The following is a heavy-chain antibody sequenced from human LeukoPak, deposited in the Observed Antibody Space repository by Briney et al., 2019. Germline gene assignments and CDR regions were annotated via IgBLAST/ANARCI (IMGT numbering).Heavy chain of an antibody. V-gene: IGHV1-2*02. CDR2: INPNNGVT. D-gene: IGHD6-6*01. J-gene: IGHJ4*02. CDR3: ARAAARGGMTFDW. CDR1: GYTFSGYY. Sequence: ASVKVSCKASGYTFSGYYMHWVRQAPGQGLEWMGWINPNNGVTNFAQKFQGRVTMTRDISTAYMELSSLRSEDTAVYYCARAAARGGMTFDWWGQGTLVTVSS.